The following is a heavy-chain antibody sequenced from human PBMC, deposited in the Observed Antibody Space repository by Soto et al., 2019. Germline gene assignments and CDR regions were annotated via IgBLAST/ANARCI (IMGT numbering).Heavy chain of an antibody. J-gene: IGHJ3*02. CDR3: ARGIGYCSSTSCFVGAFDI. V-gene: IGHV1-2*04. D-gene: IGHD2-2*01. Sequence: ASVKVSCKASGYTFTGYYMHWVRQAPGQGLEWMGWINPNSGGTNYAQKFQGWVTMTRDTSISTAYMELSRLRSDDTAVYYCARGIGYCSSTSCFVGAFDIWGQGTMVTVSS. CDR2: INPNSGGT. CDR1: GYTFTGYY.